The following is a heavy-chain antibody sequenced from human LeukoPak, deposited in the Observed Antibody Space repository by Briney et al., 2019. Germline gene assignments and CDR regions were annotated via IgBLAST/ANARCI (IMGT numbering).Heavy chain of an antibody. V-gene: IGHV4-59*01. CDR1: GGSISSYY. CDR3: ARVGQWPNEGFDP. Sequence: SETLSLTCTVSGGSISSYYWSWIRQPPGKGLEWIGYIYYSGSTNYNPSLKSRVTISVDTSKNQFSLKLSSVTAADTAVYYCARVGQWPNEGFDPWGQGTLVTVSS. CDR2: IYYSGST. D-gene: IGHD6-19*01. J-gene: IGHJ5*02.